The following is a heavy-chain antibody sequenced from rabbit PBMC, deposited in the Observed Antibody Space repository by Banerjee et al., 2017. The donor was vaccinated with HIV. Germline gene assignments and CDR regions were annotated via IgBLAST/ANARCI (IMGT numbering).Heavy chain of an antibody. V-gene: IGHV1S40*01. J-gene: IGHJ2*01. CDR3: ASGATGYSYATTAFDP. D-gene: IGHD6-1*01. Sequence: QSLEESGGDLVKPGASLTLTCTASGFSFSSSYWICWVRQAPGKGLEWIGCIATGDGSTYYASWAKGRFTFSKTSSTTVTLQMTSLTAADTATYFCASGATGYSYATTAFDPWGPGTLVTVS. CDR1: GFSFSSSYW. CDR2: IATGDGST.